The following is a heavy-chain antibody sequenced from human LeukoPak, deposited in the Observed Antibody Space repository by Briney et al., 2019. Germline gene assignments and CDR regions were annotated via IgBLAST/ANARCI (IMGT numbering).Heavy chain of an antibody. Sequence: PSETLSLTCTVSGGSISSSSYYWGWVRQSPGKGLEWIGSIYYSGSTYYNPSLKSRVTISVDTSKNQFSLKLSSVTAADTAVYYCARTVVAATGGVGIDYWGQGTLVTVSS. CDR1: GGSISSSSYY. D-gene: IGHD2-15*01. CDR3: ARTVVAATGGVGIDY. CDR2: IYYSGST. J-gene: IGHJ4*02. V-gene: IGHV4-39*01.